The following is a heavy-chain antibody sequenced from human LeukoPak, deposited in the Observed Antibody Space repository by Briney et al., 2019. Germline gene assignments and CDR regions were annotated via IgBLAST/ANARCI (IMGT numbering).Heavy chain of an antibody. D-gene: IGHD1-1*01. J-gene: IGHJ4*02. CDR2: IYYSGST. V-gene: IGHV4-30-4*08. Sequence: PSETLSLTCAVYGGSFSGYYWSWIRQPPGKGLEWIGYIYYSGSTYYNPSLRSRVTISVDTSKNQFSLKLSSVTAADTAVYYCARGLDDLTDYWGQGTLVTVSS. CDR3: ARGLDDLTDY. CDR1: GGSFSGYY.